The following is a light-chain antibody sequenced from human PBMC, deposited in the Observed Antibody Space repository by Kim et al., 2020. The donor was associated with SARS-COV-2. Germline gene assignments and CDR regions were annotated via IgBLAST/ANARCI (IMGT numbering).Light chain of an antibody. J-gene: IGKJ5*01. CDR1: QVGSNY. Sequence: APLSWPPGLQAHLSCRPRQVGSNYLAWYQQKPGQAPRPLIYEASKRAAGIPARFSGSGSGTDFTLTISRLEPGDSAVYFCQQRGSFGQGTRLEIK. CDR3: QQRGS. V-gene: IGKV3-11*01. CDR2: EAS.